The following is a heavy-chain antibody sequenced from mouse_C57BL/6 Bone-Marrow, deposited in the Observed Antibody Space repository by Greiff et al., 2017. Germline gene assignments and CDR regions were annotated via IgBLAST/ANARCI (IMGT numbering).Heavy chain of an antibody. CDR2: IDPNSGGT. Sequence: QVQLKQPGAELVKPGASVKLSCKASGYTFTSYWMHWVKQRPGRGLEWIGRIDPNSGGTKYNEKFKSKATLTVDKPSSTAYMQLSRLTSEDSAVYYCARANWGWFAYWGQGTLVTVSA. V-gene: IGHV1-72*01. CDR3: ARANWGWFAY. CDR1: GYTFTSYW. D-gene: IGHD4-1*01. J-gene: IGHJ3*01.